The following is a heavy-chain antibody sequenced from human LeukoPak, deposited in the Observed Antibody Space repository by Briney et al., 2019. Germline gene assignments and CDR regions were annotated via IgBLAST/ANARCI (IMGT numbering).Heavy chain of an antibody. CDR1: GGSISSYY. J-gene: IGHJ6*03. CDR2: IFYSGST. V-gene: IGHV4-59*12. CDR3: ARDLGTSYYYYMDV. Sequence: SDPLSLTCTVSGGSISSYYWGWLRQPPGKGLEWLGNIFYSGSTYYSPSLRSRVTISLDTSRNQFSLKLNSVTAADTAVYYCARDLGTSYYYYMDVWGKGTTVTISS. D-gene: IGHD1-1*01.